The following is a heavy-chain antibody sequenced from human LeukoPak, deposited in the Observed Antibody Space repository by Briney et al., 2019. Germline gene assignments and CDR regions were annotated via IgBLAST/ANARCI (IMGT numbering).Heavy chain of an antibody. V-gene: IGHV1-18*01. CDR2: ISAYNGNT. CDR3: ARAPMITFGGVIVNFDY. J-gene: IGHJ4*02. CDR1: GYTFTSYG. Sequence: ASVKVSCKASGYTFTSYGISWVRQAPGQGLEWMGWISAYNGNTNYAQKLQGRVTMTTDTSTSTAYMELRSLRSDDTAVYYCARAPMITFGGVIVNFDYWGQGTLVTVSS. D-gene: IGHD3-16*02.